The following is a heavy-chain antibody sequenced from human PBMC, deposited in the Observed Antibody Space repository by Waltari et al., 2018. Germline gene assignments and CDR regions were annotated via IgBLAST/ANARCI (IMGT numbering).Heavy chain of an antibody. V-gene: IGHV3-74*01. CDR2: INSEGSST. CDR3: AAPGGNDLEYLQR. J-gene: IGHJ1*01. Sequence: EVQLVESGGGLVQPGGSLRLSCAASGITFNTHWVHWVRQAPGKGRGWVSRINSEGSSTSYADSVKGRFTISRDNAKNTLYLEMKSLRAEDTAVYYCAAPGGNDLEYLQRWGQGTLVTVSS. D-gene: IGHD2-15*01. CDR1: GITFNTHW.